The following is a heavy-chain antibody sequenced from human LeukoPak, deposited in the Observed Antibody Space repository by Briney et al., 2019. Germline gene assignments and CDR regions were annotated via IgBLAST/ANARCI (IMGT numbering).Heavy chain of an antibody. CDR1: GGSFSGYY. J-gene: IGHJ1*01. CDR2: INHSGST. CDR3: ARRPYSSSYQYFQH. Sequence: SDTLSLTCAVYGGSFSGYYWSWIRQPPGKGLEWIGEINHSGSTNYNPSLKSRVTVSVDTSKNQFSLKLSSVAAADTAVYYCARRPYSSSYQYFQHWGQGTLVTVSS. V-gene: IGHV4-34*01. D-gene: IGHD6-13*01.